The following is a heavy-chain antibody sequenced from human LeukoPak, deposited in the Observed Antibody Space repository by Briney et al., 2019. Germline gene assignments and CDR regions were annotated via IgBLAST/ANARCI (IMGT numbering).Heavy chain of an antibody. D-gene: IGHD3-22*01. CDR1: GGSFSGYY. CDR2: INHSGST. V-gene: IGHV4-34*01. Sequence: PSETLSLTCAVYGGSFSGYYWSRIRQPPGKGLEWIGEINHSGSTNYNPSLKSRVTISVDTSKNQFSLKLSSVTAANTAVYYCARGHDYYDSSGYYDYWGQGTLVTVSS. J-gene: IGHJ4*02. CDR3: ARGHDYYDSSGYYDY.